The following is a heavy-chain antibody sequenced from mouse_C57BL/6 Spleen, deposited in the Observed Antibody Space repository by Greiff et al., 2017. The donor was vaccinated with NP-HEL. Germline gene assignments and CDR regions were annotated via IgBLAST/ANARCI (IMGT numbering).Heavy chain of an antibody. CDR2: IYPGDGDT. V-gene: IGHV1-80*01. D-gene: IGHD1-1*01. Sequence: VQLQQSGAELVKPGASVKISCKASGYAFSSYWMNWVKQRPGKGLEWIGQIYPGDGDTNYNGKFKGKATLTADKSSSTAYMQLSSLTSEDSAVYFCARWGTTVVASYYAMDYWGQGTSVTVSS. CDR1: GYAFSSYW. CDR3: ARWGTTVVASYYAMDY. J-gene: IGHJ4*01.